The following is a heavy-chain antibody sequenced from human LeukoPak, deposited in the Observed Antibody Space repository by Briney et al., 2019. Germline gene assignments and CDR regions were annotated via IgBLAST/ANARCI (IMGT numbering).Heavy chain of an antibody. CDR3: AREVNYYYGSGLLYYFDY. CDR2: IYYSGST. Sequence: PSETLSLTCTVSGGSISSGGYYWSWIRQHPGKGLEWIGYIYYSGSTYYNPSLKSRVTISVDTSKNQFSLKLSSVTAADTAVYYCAREVNYYYGSGLLYYFDYWGQGTLVAVSS. V-gene: IGHV4-31*03. CDR1: GGSISSGGYY. J-gene: IGHJ4*02. D-gene: IGHD3-10*01.